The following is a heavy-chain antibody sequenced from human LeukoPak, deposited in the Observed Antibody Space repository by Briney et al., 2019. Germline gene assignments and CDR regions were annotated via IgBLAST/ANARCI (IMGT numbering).Heavy chain of an antibody. V-gene: IGHV1-24*01. CDR1: GYTLTELS. CDR2: FDPEDGET. J-gene: IGHJ4*02. D-gene: IGHD3-22*01. CDR3: ASQLNYDSSGYYPD. Sequence: ASVKVSCKVSGYTLTELSMHWVRQAPGKGLEWMGGFDPEDGETIYAQKFQGRVTITADESTSTAYMELSSLRSEDTAVYYCASQLNYDSSGYYPDWGQGTLVTVSS.